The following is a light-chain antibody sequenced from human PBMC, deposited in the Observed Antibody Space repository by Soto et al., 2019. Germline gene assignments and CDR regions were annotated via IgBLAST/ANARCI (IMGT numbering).Light chain of an antibody. CDR3: QQYSDYSRS. J-gene: IGKJ2*01. V-gene: IGKV1-5*01. CDR2: DAS. CDR1: QSFSRW. Sequence: DIQMTQSPSTLSASVGDRVTITCRARQSFSRWLAWYQQKPGKAPKLLIYDASTLETGVPSRFSGSGSGTEFTLTISSLQPDDFAAYYCQQYSDYSRSFGQGTKLEIK.